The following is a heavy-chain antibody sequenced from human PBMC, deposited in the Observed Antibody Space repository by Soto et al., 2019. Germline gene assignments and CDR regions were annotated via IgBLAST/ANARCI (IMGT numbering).Heavy chain of an antibody. J-gene: IGHJ5*02. D-gene: IGHD2-2*01. V-gene: IGHV4-30-2*01. CDR1: GGSISSGGYS. CDR3: ARVPDR. CDR2: IYHSGST. Sequence: QLQLQESGSGLAKPSQTLSLTCAVSGGSISSGGYSWSWIRQPPGKGLEWIGYIYHSGSTYYNPSLKSRVTISVDRSENQFSLKLSSVTAADTAVYYCARVPDRWGQGTLVTVSS.